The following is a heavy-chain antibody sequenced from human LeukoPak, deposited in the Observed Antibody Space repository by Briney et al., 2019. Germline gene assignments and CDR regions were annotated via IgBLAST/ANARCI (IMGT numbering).Heavy chain of an antibody. V-gene: IGHV4-61*02. CDR2: ISTSGST. CDR3: ARVSYYYDSGAYVFDY. D-gene: IGHD3-22*01. CDR1: GGSISSGTYY. J-gene: IGHJ4*02. Sequence: SQTLSLTCTVSGGSISSGTYYWSWIRQPAGKGLEWIGRISTSGSTNYNPSLKSRVTISVDTSKNHFSLKLNSVTAADTAVYYCARVSYYYDSGAYVFDYWGQGTLVTVSS.